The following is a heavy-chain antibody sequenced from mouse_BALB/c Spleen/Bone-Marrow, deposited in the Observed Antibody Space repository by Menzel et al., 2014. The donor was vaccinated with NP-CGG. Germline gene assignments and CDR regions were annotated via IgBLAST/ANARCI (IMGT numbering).Heavy chain of an antibody. CDR3: ARFSQLGLLAY. CDR2: IYPGSGST. CDR1: GYNFTSYW. J-gene: IGHJ3*01. V-gene: IGHV1-55*01. D-gene: IGHD3-1*01. Sequence: GAELVKPGTSVKLSCKASGYNFTSYWINWVKLRPGQGLEWIGDIYPGSGSTNYNEKFKSKATLTVDTSSSTAYMQLSSLASEDSALYYCARFSQLGLLAYWGQGTLVTVSA.